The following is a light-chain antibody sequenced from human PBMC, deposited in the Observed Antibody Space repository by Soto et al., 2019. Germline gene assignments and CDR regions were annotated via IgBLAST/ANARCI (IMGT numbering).Light chain of an antibody. CDR2: GAS. Sequence: EIVLTQSPGTLSLSPGERATLSCRASQSVSSSYLACYQQKPGQAPRLLIYGASSRATGIPDRFSGSGSGTDFTLTISRLEPEDCAVYYCQQYDSSPLTFGGGTKVEIK. CDR1: QSVSSSY. V-gene: IGKV3-20*01. CDR3: QQYDSSPLT. J-gene: IGKJ4*01.